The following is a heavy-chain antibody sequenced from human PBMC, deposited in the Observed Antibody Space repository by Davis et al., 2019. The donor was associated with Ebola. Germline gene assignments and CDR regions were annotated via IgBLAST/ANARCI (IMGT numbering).Heavy chain of an antibody. Sequence: PGGSLRLSCAASGFTFSSYAMSWVRQATGKGLEWVSAIGTAGDTYYPGSVKGRFTISRENAKNSLYLQMNSLRAGDTAVYYCARDSGDWNYGGDLLGYGMDVWGQGTTVTVSS. J-gene: IGHJ6*02. V-gene: IGHV3-13*01. CDR2: IGTAGDT. CDR1: GFTFSSYA. CDR3: ARDSGDWNYGGDLLGYGMDV. D-gene: IGHD1-7*01.